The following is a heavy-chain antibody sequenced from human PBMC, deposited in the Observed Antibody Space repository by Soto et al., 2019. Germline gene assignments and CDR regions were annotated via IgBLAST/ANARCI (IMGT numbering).Heavy chain of an antibody. CDR3: VRSVTRESV. D-gene: IGHD2-2*01. Sequence: EVQVVESGGGLVQPGGSLRLSCAASGFTFSNYWMNWVRQAPGKGLEWVADIKQDGSVRSYVDAVKGRFTVSRDNAKNSVYLQMDSLRAEDTAVYYCVRSVTRESVWGKGATVTVSS. CDR1: GFTFSNYW. J-gene: IGHJ6*04. V-gene: IGHV3-7*05. CDR2: IKQDGSVR.